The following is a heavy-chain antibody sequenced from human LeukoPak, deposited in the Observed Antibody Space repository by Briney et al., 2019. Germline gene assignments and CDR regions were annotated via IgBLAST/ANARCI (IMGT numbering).Heavy chain of an antibody. Sequence: PGGSPRLSCAASGFTFSSYGMHWVRQAPGKGLEWVSFIYSGGSTYYTDSVEGRFTISRDNSKNTLYLQMNSLRAEDTAVYYCTTDYCSGASCRSDHWGQGTLVTVSS. CDR3: TTDYCSGASCRSDH. V-gene: IGHV3-NL1*01. CDR2: IYSGGST. D-gene: IGHD2-15*01. CDR1: GFTFSSYG. J-gene: IGHJ4*02.